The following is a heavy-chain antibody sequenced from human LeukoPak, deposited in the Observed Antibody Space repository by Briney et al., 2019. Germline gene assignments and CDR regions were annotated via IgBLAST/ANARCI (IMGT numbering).Heavy chain of an antibody. CDR2: IGGGGDRT. Sequence: GGSLRLSCAAFGFTFSSYAMSWVRQAPGKGLEWVSAIGGGGDRTYYADSAKGRFTISRDNSKNTLYLQMNSLRAEDTAVYYCARPAGYQLPKEMFLYYWGQGTLVTVSS. CDR3: ARPAGYQLPKEMFLYY. V-gene: IGHV3-23*01. D-gene: IGHD2-2*01. CDR1: GFTFSSYA. J-gene: IGHJ4*02.